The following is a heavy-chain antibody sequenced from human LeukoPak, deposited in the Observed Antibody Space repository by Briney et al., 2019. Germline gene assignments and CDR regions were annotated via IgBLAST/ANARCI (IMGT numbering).Heavy chain of an antibody. Sequence: SGTLSLPCAVSGDSVSSGNWWSWVRQPPGKGLEWIGEIAHTGSTKYNPSLKSRVTISIDYSKNQFSLSLSSVTAADTAVYYCARLLVYNRNPRAFDIWGQGTMATVS. J-gene: IGHJ3*02. CDR1: GDSVSSGNW. V-gene: IGHV4-4*02. D-gene: IGHD1-14*01. CDR2: IAHTGST. CDR3: ARLLVYNRNPRAFDI.